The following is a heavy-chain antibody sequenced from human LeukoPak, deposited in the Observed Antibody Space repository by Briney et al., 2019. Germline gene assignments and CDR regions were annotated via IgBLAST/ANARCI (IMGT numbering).Heavy chain of an antibody. J-gene: IGHJ5*02. Sequence: GGSLRLSCAASGFTFSDHWMSWIRQVPGKGPEWVANIKVDGSAKYYVDSVKGRFTISRDNAKNSLYLQMSSLRAEDTAMYYCARGYVSGNWFDPWGQGTLVTVSS. V-gene: IGHV3-7*02. D-gene: IGHD1-1*01. CDR1: GFTFSDHW. CDR2: IKVDGSAK. CDR3: ARGYVSGNWFDP.